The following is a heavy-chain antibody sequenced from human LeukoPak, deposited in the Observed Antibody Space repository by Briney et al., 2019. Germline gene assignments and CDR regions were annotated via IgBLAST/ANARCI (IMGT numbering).Heavy chain of an antibody. V-gene: IGHV4-38-2*01. CDR3: ARFTLVRGVSNCFDP. Sequence: SETLSLTCAVSGYSISSGYYWGWIRQPPGKGLEWIGNIYHSGSTDYNPSLKSRLTISVDTSKNQFSLKLNSVTAADTAIYYCARFTLVRGVSNCFDPWGQGTLVPASS. CDR2: IYHSGST. CDR1: GYSISSGYY. J-gene: IGHJ5*02. D-gene: IGHD3-10*01.